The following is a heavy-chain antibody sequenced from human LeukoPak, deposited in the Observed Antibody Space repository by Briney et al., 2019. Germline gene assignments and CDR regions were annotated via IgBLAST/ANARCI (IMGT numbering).Heavy chain of an antibody. CDR3: AKAVWYYDFWSGYYTPDY. D-gene: IGHD3-3*01. CDR2: ISSSSSTI. CDR1: GFTFSSYS. Sequence: PGGSLRLSCAASGFTFSSYSMNWVRQAPGKGLEWVSYISSSSSTIYYADSVKGRFTISRDNAKNSLYLQMNSLRAEDTAVYYCAKAVWYYDFWSGYYTPDYWGQGTLVTVSS. J-gene: IGHJ4*02. V-gene: IGHV3-48*01.